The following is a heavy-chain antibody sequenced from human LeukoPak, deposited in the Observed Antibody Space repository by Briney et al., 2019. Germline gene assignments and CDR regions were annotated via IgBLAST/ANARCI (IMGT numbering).Heavy chain of an antibody. D-gene: IGHD4-17*01. Sequence: PGRSLRLSCAASGFTFRSYGMHWVRQAPGKGLEWVAVISYDGSNTHYGDSVKGRFSISRDNSENTLYLQMNSLRPEDTAMYYCAKVSDDYGDYDWFDPWGQGTLVTVSS. CDR1: GFTFRSYG. CDR3: AKVSDDYGDYDWFDP. V-gene: IGHV3-30*18. CDR2: ISYDGSNT. J-gene: IGHJ5*02.